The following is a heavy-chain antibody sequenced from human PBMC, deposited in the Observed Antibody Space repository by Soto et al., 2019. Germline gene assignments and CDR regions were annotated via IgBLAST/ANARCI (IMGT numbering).Heavy chain of an antibody. J-gene: IGHJ6*02. CDR2: IWYDGSNK. V-gene: IGHV3-33*01. CDR1: GFTFSSYG. D-gene: IGHD6-13*01. CDR3: AREGYSSSWIGSYYYYGMDV. Sequence: VQLVESGGGVVQPGRSLRLSCAASGFTFSSYGMHWVRQAPGKGLEWVAVIWYDGSNKYYADSVKGRFTISRDNSKNTLYLQMNSLRAEDTAVYYCAREGYSSSWIGSYYYYGMDVWGQGTTVTVSS.